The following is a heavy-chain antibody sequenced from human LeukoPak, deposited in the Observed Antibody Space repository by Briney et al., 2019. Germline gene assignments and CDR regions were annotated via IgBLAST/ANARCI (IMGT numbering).Heavy chain of an antibody. V-gene: IGHV4-38-2*02. D-gene: IGHD2-8*01. Sequence: SETLSLTCTVSGYYISSAYYWGWIRQPPGKGLEWIGSIYYSGSTYYNPSLKSRVTISVDTSKNQFSLKLSSVTAADTAVYYCARDRARDIVLMVYANREDAFDIWGQGTMVTVSS. CDR2: IYYSGST. J-gene: IGHJ3*02. CDR1: GYYISSAYY. CDR3: ARDRARDIVLMVYANREDAFDI.